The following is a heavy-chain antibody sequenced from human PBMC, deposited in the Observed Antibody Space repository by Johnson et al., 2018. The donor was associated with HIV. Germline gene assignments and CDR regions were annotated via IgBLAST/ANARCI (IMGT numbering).Heavy chain of an antibody. CDR3: ARGAPPTCYSSSWRGGAFDI. CDR2: ISYDGSNK. CDR1: GFTFSSYA. Sequence: QVQLVESGGGVVQPGRSLRLSCAASGFTFSSYAMHWVRQAPGKGLEWVAVISYDGSNKYYADSVKGRFTISRDNSKNTLYLQMNSLRAEDTAVYYCARGAPPTCYSSSWRGGAFDIWGQGTMVTVSS. J-gene: IGHJ3*02. V-gene: IGHV3-30*04. D-gene: IGHD6-13*01.